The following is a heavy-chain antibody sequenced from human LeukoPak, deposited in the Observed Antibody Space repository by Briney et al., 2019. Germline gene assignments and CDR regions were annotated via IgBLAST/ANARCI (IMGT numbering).Heavy chain of an antibody. V-gene: IGHV3-33*01. CDR1: GLTFSYYG. J-gene: IGHJ6*02. CDR3: AREGLEPIYYYYGMDV. D-gene: IGHD1-1*01. CDR2: ICYDAINK. Sequence: GSLRLSCAVSGLTFSYYGMHWVRQAPGKGREGVAVICYDAINKYYADSLHGRFTISRDNSKNTLYLQMNSLRAEDTAVYYCAREGLEPIYYYYGMDVWGQGTTVTVSS.